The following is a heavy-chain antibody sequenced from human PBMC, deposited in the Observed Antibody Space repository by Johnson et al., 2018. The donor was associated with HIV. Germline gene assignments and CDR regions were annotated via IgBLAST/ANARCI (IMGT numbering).Heavy chain of an antibody. V-gene: IGHV3-9*01. D-gene: IGHD6-13*01. CDR3: AKDKGYSFEAAAFDI. J-gene: IGHJ3*02. CDR1: GFTFDDYA. Sequence: VQLLESGGGLVQPGRSLRLSCAASGFTFDDYAMHWVRQAPGKGLEWVSGISWNSGSIGYADSVKGRFTISRDNAKNSLYLQMNSLRAEDTALYYCAKDKGYSFEAAAFDIWGQGTMVTVSS. CDR2: ISWNSGSI.